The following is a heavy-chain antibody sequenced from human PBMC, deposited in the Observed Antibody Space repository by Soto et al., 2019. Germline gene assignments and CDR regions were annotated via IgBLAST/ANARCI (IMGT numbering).Heavy chain of an antibody. D-gene: IGHD6-19*01. Sequence: PGGSLRLSCAASGFIFRDYWMNWVRQAPGKGPEWVANIKVDGTEKNYVDSVKGRFTISRDNAKNSLYLQMNSLRVEDTAVYYCARDRRPSLWLVPAFDYWGQGTLVTVSS. CDR1: GFIFRDYW. CDR2: IKVDGTEK. CDR3: ARDRRPSLWLVPAFDY. V-gene: IGHV3-7*03. J-gene: IGHJ4*02.